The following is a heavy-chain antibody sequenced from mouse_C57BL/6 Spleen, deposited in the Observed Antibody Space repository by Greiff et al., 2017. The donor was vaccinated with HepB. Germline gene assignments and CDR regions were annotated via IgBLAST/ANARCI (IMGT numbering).Heavy chain of an antibody. V-gene: IGHV5-6*01. CDR1: GFTFSSYG. CDR2: ISSGGSYT. J-gene: IGHJ4*01. CDR3: ARHSYYYGSSPYAMDY. D-gene: IGHD1-1*01. Sequence: EVNLVESGGDLVKPGGSLKLSCAASGFTFSSYGMSWVRQTPDKRLEWVATISSGGSYTYYPDSVKGRFTISRDNAKNTLYLQMSSLKSEDTAMYYCARHSYYYGSSPYAMDYWGQGTSVTVSS.